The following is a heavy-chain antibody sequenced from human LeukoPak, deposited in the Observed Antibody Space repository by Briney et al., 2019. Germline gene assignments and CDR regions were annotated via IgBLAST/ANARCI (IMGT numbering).Heavy chain of an antibody. Sequence: GGSLRLSCAASGFTFTSFDMHWVRQPTGQGLEWVSTIRTASDTYYPGSVEGRFTLSRDNAKNSLYLQMNSLTAGNTAVYYCARGPPRGKYYYMDVWGKGTTVTVSS. V-gene: IGHV3-13*01. CDR3: ARGPPRGKYYYMDV. D-gene: IGHD1-1*01. J-gene: IGHJ6*03. CDR1: GFTFTSFD. CDR2: IRTASDT.